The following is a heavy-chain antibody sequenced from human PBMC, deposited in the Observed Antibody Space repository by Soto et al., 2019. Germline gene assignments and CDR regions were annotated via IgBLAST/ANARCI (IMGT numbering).Heavy chain of an antibody. V-gene: IGHV3-30-3*01. D-gene: IGHD2-21*02. Sequence: QPVGSLRLSCAASGFTFSSYAMHWVRQAPGKGLEWVAVISYDGSNKYYADSVKGRFTISRDNSKNTLYLQMNSLRAEDTAVYYCARGLNCGGDCYPTPAYLDYWGQGTLVTVSS. CDR3: ARGLNCGGDCYPTPAYLDY. CDR1: GFTFSSYA. CDR2: ISYDGSNK. J-gene: IGHJ4*02.